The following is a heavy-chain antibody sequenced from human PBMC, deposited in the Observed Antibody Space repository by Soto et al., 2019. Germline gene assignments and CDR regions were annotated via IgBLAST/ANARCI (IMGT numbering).Heavy chain of an antibody. CDR1: GYTFTGCY. V-gene: IGHV1-2*02. D-gene: IGHD5-12*01. J-gene: IGHJ4*02. Sequence: ASVKVSCKASGYTFTGCYMHWVRQAPGQGLEWMGWINPNSGGTNYAQKFQGRVTMTRDTSISTAYMELSRLRSDDTAVYYCARERGDGYNQGAFDYWGQGTLVTVSS. CDR3: ARERGDGYNQGAFDY. CDR2: INPNSGGT.